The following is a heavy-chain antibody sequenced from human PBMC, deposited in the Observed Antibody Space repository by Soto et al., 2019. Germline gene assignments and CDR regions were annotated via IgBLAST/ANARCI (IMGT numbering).Heavy chain of an antibody. Sequence: SETLSLTCTVSGGSVSSGSYYWSWIRQPPGKGLEWIGYIYYSGSTNYNPSLKSRVTISVDTSKNQFSLKLSSVTAADTAVYYCAGGYSSSGLDWFDPWGQGTLVTVSS. CDR2: IYYSGST. D-gene: IGHD6-6*01. J-gene: IGHJ5*02. V-gene: IGHV4-61*01. CDR3: AGGYSSSGLDWFDP. CDR1: GGSVSSGSYY.